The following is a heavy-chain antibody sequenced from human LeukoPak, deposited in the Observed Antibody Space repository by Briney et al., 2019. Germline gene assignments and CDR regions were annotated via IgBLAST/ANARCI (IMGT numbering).Heavy chain of an antibody. V-gene: IGHV3-23*01. CDR1: GSTLTTYS. CDR3: AKGGWFGQSPSDVFHA. D-gene: IGHD3-10*01. CDR2: VIVSGTTT. Sequence: GGCLRLVCAVYGSTLTTYSMGSVRQAPGRGLGWDSCVIVSGTTTHHAAAVKGRFTVSRDNSKNTVYLQMNSLRTDDTAIYYCAKGGWFGQSPSDVFHAWGQGTMVTVSS. J-gene: IGHJ3*01.